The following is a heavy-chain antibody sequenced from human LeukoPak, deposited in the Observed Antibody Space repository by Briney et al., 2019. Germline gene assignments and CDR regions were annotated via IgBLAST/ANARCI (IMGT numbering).Heavy chain of an antibody. J-gene: IGHJ4*02. D-gene: IGHD2-21*02. CDR3: ARFRTWGDKAFDY. Sequence: GSLRLSCAASGFTFNAFGMNWVRQAPGKGLEGVSYIGTTSGAIYYADSVKGRFTISRDSAKNSLYLQMNSLRAEDTAVYYCARFRTWGDKAFDYWGQGTLVTVSS. CDR2: IGTTSGAI. CDR1: GFTFNAFG. V-gene: IGHV3-48*01.